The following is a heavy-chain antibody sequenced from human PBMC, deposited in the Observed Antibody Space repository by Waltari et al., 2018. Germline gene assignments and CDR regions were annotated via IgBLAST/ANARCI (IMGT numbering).Heavy chain of an antibody. Sequence: QLQLQESGPGLVKPSETLSLTCTVPGGSISSSSYYWGWIRQPPGKGLEWIGSIYYSGSTYYNPSLKSRVTISVDTSKNQFSLKLSSVTAADTAVYYCARHGSELLAYWYFDLWGRGTLVTVSS. CDR2: IYYSGST. CDR3: ARHGSELLAYWYFDL. D-gene: IGHD2-21*01. CDR1: GGSISSSSYY. V-gene: IGHV4-39*01. J-gene: IGHJ2*01.